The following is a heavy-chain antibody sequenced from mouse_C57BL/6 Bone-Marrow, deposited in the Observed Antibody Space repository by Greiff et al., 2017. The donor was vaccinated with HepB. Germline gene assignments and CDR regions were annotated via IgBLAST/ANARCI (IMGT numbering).Heavy chain of an antibody. CDR2: IHPNSGST. D-gene: IGHD4-1*01. J-gene: IGHJ1*03. CDR3: ARRELGYWYFDV. CDR1: GYTFTSYW. V-gene: IGHV1-64*01. Sequence: VQLQQPGAELVKPGASVKLSCKASGYTFTSYWMHWVKQRPGQGLEWIGMIHPNSGSTNYNEKFKSKATLTVDKSSSTAYMQLSSLTSEDSAVYYCARRELGYWYFDVWGTGTTVTVSS.